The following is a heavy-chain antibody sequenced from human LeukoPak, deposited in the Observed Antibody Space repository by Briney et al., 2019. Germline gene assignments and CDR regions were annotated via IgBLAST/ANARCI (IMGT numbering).Heavy chain of an antibody. CDR2: MNPNSGNT. CDR1: GYTFTSYY. CDR3: ARLLSSGYYGHSYYFDY. Sequence: ASVKVSCKASGYTFTSYYMHWVRQAPGQGLEWMGWMNPNSGNTGYAQKFQGRVTITRNTSISTAYMELSSLRSEDTAVYYCARLLSSGYYGHSYYFDYWGQGTLVTVSS. V-gene: IGHV1-8*03. J-gene: IGHJ4*02. D-gene: IGHD3-22*01.